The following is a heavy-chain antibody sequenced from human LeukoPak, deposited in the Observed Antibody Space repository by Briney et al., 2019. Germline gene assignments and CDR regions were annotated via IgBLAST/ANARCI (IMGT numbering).Heavy chain of an antibody. J-gene: IGHJ4*02. Sequence: SETLSLTCTVSTGSINSDNYYWTWIRQPAGKGLEWIGRIYTSGSTNYNPSLKSRVTLSLDTSKNQFSLRLTSVTAADTAVYYCARQTGSGLFILPGGQGTLVTVSS. CDR3: ARQTGSGLFILP. CDR1: TGSINSDNYY. D-gene: IGHD3/OR15-3a*01. CDR2: IYTSGST. V-gene: IGHV4-61*02.